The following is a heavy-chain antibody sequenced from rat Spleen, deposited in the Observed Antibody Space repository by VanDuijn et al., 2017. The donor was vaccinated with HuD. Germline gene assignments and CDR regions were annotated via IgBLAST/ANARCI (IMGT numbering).Heavy chain of an antibody. CDR3: ARRHYGYTDYFDY. CDR1: GFTFSDYY. CDR2: ISYEGSST. V-gene: IGHV5-22*01. Sequence: EVQLAESGGGLVQPGRSLKLSCAASGFTFSDYYMAWVRQAPTKGLEWVASISYEGSSTYYGDSVKGRFTISRDNAQSTLSLQMDSLRSEDTATYYCARRHYGYTDYFDYWGQGVMVTVSS. J-gene: IGHJ2*01. D-gene: IGHD1-9*01.